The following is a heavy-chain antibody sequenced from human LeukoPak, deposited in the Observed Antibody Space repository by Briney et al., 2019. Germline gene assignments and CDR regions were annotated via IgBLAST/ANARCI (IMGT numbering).Heavy chain of an antibody. D-gene: IGHD1-26*01. J-gene: IGHJ4*02. CDR1: GYTFTGYY. CDR2: INPNSGGT. CDR3: ARGSRGELRPFDY. Sequence: ASVKVSCKASGYTFTGYYMHWVRQAPGQGLEWMGRINPNSGGTNYAQKFQGRVTMTRDTSTSTVYMELSSLRSEDTAVYYCARGSRGELRPFDYRGQGTLVTVSS. V-gene: IGHV1-2*06.